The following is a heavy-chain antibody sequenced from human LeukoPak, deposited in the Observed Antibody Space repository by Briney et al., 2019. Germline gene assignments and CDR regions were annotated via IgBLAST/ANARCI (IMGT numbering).Heavy chain of an antibody. CDR1: GGSISSGNFY. CDR3: ARGPFLPYYYDSSGYPGIYYFDY. Sequence: PSETLSLTCAVSGGSISSGNFYWSWIRQPPGKGLEWIGYIFYLGSTYYNPSLKSRVTISVDTSKNQFSLQLSSVTAADTAVYYCARGPFLPYYYDSSGYPGIYYFDYWGQGTLVTVSS. CDR2: IFYLGST. D-gene: IGHD3-22*01. V-gene: IGHV4-30-4*01. J-gene: IGHJ4*02.